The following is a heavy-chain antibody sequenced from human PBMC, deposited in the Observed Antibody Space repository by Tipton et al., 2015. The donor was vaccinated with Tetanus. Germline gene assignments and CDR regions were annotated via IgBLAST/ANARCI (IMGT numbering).Heavy chain of an antibody. J-gene: IGHJ4*02. CDR1: GFTFSSYA. D-gene: IGHD2-2*01. V-gene: IGHV3-23*01. Sequence: SLRLSCAASGFTFSSYAIRWVRQAPGKGLEWVSAISGSGGSTYYADSVKGRFTISRDNSKNTLYLQMNSLRAEETAGYYCAKRGRQYHFDWGGQGTLVTVSS. CDR3: AKRGRQYHFDW. CDR2: ISGSGGST.